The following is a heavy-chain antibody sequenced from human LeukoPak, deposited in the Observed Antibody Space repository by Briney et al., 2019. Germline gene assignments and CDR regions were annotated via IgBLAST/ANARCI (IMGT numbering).Heavy chain of an antibody. J-gene: IGHJ5*02. CDR3: ARDLAWGYVEQRLGWLDP. CDR1: GYTFTSYG. CDR2: ISAYNGNT. Sequence: ASVKVSCKASGYTFTSYGISWVRQAPGQGLEWMGWISAYNGNTNYAQKLQGRVTMTTDTSTTTAYMELRSLRFDDTAVYYCARDLAWGYVEQRLGWLDPWGQGAQVTVSS. V-gene: IGHV1-18*01. D-gene: IGHD1/OR15-1a*01.